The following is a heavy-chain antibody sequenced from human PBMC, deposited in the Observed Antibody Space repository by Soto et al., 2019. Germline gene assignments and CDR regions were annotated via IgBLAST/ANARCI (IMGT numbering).Heavy chain of an antibody. Sequence: EVALLESGGGLVQPGGSLRLSCAASGFTFSSYAMSWVRQAPGKGLEWVSVISGIGGSTYYADSVKGRFTISRDNSKTTLYLQMNSLRAEDTAVYYCARRSSGWYFDYWGQGTLVTVSS. D-gene: IGHD6-19*01. CDR3: ARRSSGWYFDY. J-gene: IGHJ4*02. V-gene: IGHV3-23*01. CDR2: ISGIGGST. CDR1: GFTFSSYA.